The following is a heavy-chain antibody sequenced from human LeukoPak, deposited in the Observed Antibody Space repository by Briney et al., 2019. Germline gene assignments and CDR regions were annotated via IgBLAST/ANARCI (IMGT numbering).Heavy chain of an antibody. CDR3: ARVHRTPIYGDSIYWYFDL. J-gene: IGHJ2*01. Sequence: SETLSLTCTVSGGSISSYYWSSIRQPAGKGLEWIGRIYTSGSTNYNPSLKSRVTISVDKSKNQFSLKLSSVTAADTAVYYCARVHRTPIYGDSIYWYFDLWGRGTLVTVSS. D-gene: IGHD4-17*01. CDR2: IYTSGST. CDR1: GGSISSYY. V-gene: IGHV4-4*07.